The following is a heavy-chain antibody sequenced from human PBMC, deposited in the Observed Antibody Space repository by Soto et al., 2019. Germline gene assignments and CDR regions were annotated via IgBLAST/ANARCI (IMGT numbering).Heavy chain of an antibody. V-gene: IGHV6-1*01. Sequence: SQTLSLTCAISGDSVSSNSAAWNWIRQSLSRGLEWLGRTYYRSKWYNDYAVSVKSRITINPDTSKNQFSLQLNSVTPEDTAVYYCARAHPRITIFGVADQGFDPWGQGTLVTVSS. J-gene: IGHJ5*02. CDR1: GDSVSSNSAA. CDR2: TYYRSKWYN. D-gene: IGHD3-3*01. CDR3: ARAHPRITIFGVADQGFDP.